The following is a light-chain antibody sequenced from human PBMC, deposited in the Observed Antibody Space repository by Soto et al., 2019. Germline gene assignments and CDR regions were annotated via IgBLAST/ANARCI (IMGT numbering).Light chain of an antibody. CDR2: DAS. Sequence: DIQMTQSPSTLSASVRDRVTITCRASQSIRSRLAWYQQRPGKAPKILIYDASTLESGVPSRFSGSGSGTEFTLTITGLQPDDFATYYCQQYNSYPWTFGQGTKVDIK. CDR3: QQYNSYPWT. J-gene: IGKJ1*01. CDR1: QSIRSR. V-gene: IGKV1-5*01.